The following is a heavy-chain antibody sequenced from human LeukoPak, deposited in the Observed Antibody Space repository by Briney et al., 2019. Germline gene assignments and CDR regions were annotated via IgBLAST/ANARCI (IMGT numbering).Heavy chain of an antibody. J-gene: IGHJ4*02. Sequence: ASVKVSCKASGYTFTRYYMHWVRQAPGQGLEWMAIINPNGGSTSYAQKFQGRVTMTRDTSTSTVYMELSGLRSEDTAVYYCAIDKNPEWFTVMGYYFDYWGQGTLVTVSS. CDR1: GYTFTRYY. CDR2: INPNGGST. CDR3: AIDKNPEWFTVMGYYFDY. V-gene: IGHV1-46*01. D-gene: IGHD3-3*01.